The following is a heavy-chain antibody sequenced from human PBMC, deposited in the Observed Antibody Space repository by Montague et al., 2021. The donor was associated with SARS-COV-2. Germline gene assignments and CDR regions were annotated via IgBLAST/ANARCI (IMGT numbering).Heavy chain of an antibody. D-gene: IGHD5-12*01. V-gene: IGHV4-59*01. CDR2: IYYTGST. CDR1: GGSMINNY. Sequence: SETLSLTCSVSGGSMINNYWSSIRQPPGKGLEWMGYIYYTGSTDYNPSLESRATLSIDTSKNEFSLKLTSVTAADTAVYYCARGGGRLQYSYYYGMDVWGQGTTVTVSS. J-gene: IGHJ6*02. CDR3: ARGGGRLQYSYYYGMDV.